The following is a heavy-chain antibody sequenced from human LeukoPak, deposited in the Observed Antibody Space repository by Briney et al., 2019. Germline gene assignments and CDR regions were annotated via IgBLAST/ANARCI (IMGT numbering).Heavy chain of an antibody. CDR1: GYTFTSYG. J-gene: IGHJ5*02. Sequence: ASVKVSCKASGYTFTSYGISWVRQAPGQGLEWMGWISAYNGNTNYAQKFQGWVTMTRDTSISTAYMELSRLRSDDTAVYYCARGNLGIGWFDPWGQGTLVTVSS. CDR3: ARGNLGIGWFDP. D-gene: IGHD7-27*01. CDR2: ISAYNGNT. V-gene: IGHV1-18*01.